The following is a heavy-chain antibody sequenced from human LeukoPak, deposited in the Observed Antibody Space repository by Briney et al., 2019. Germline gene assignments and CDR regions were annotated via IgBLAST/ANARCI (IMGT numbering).Heavy chain of an antibody. CDR1: GFTHSDYY. CDR2: SSSSGSTI. D-gene: IGHD3/OR15-3a*01. J-gene: IGHJ4*02. V-gene: IGHV3-11*01. Sequence: PGGSLRLSCAASGFTHSDYYMSWIRQAPGKGLEWVSYSSSSGSTIYYADSVKGRFAISRDKAKNPLYLQMNSLRAEDTAVYYCARRRDFIDYWGQGTLVTVSS. CDR3: ARRRDFIDY.